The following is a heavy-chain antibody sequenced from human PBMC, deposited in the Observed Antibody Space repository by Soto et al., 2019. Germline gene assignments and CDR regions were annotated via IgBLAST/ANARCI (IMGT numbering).Heavy chain of an antibody. D-gene: IGHD1-1*01. CDR2: IIPLFNTP. CDR1: GGTFSIYA. Sequence: QVQLVQSGAEVKKPGSSVKVSCKASGGTFSIYALSWVRQAPGQGLEWMGGIIPLFNTPNYAQKFQGRVTITADESTTTAYMELSSLRSEDTAVYYCHLAWKDLQPVFDYWGQGTLVTVSS. CDR3: HLAWKDLQPVFDY. J-gene: IGHJ4*02. V-gene: IGHV1-69*12.